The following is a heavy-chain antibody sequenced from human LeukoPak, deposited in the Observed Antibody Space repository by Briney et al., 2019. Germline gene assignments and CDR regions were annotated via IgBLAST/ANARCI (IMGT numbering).Heavy chain of an antibody. D-gene: IGHD4-11*01. J-gene: IGHJ5*02. CDR3: ARDGGAMTTVTTRVLDP. CDR2: IYTSGST. Sequence: PSETLSLTCTVSGGSISSGGYYWSWIRQPAGKGLEWIGRIYTSGSTNYSPSLKSRVTMSVDTSKNQFSLKLSSVTAADTAVYYCARDGGAMTTVTTRVLDPWGQGTLVTVSS. CDR1: GGSISSGGYY. V-gene: IGHV4-61*02.